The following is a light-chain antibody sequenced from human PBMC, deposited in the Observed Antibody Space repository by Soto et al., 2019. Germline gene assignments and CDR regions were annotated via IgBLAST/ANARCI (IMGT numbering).Light chain of an antibody. CDR2: DVS. CDR1: QSIKSN. V-gene: IGKV3-15*01. J-gene: IGKJ4*01. Sequence: EVVMTQSPVNLSVSSRERATLSCRASQSIKSNLGWYQQKPGQAPRLIIYDVSTRATGIPAKFSGSGSGTEFTLIIGSLQSEDIAVYYCQQYNNWPLTFGGGTKVEIK. CDR3: QQYNNWPLT.